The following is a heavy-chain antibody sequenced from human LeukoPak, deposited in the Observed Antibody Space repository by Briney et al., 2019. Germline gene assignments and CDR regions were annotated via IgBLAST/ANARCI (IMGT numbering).Heavy chain of an antibody. Sequence: PSETLSLTCTVSGGSISSYYWSWIRQPPGKGLEWIGYIYYRGNTNYSPSLESRVTMSVDESKNQFSLRVHFVSAADTAVYYCASTRRAAVAGRFDSWGQGTLVTVSS. CDR2: IYYRGNT. CDR3: ASTRRAAVAGRFDS. D-gene: IGHD6-19*01. CDR1: GGSISSYY. J-gene: IGHJ4*02. V-gene: IGHV4-59*08.